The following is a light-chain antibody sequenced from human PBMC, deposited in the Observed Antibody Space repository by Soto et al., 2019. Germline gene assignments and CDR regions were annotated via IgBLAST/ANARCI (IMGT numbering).Light chain of an antibody. V-gene: IGKV3D-11*01. J-gene: IGKJ1*01. CDR3: HRRKSWPRT. Sequence: EIVLTQSPATLSSFPGDRVTLSCRASQAVNTRLAWYQHRPGQAPRLLIYLASNRAAGVPARFSGSGSGTDFTLTIRDVATEDFAVYYCHRRKSWPRTIGQRTKVDSK. CDR2: LAS. CDR1: QAVNTR.